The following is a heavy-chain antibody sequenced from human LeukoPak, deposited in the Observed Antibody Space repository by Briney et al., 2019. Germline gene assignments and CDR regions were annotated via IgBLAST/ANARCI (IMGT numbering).Heavy chain of an antibody. CDR2: IKEDGSED. V-gene: IGHV3-7*01. J-gene: IGHJ4*02. CDR1: GFTFSRAW. Sequence: GGSLRLSCAASGFTFSRAWMSWLRQAPGKGLEWVANIKEDGSEDYYADSVKGRFAISKDNAKNSLYLQMNSLRAEDTAMYYCARDADGYEDWGQGTLVTVSS. CDR3: ARDADGYED. D-gene: IGHD5-18*01.